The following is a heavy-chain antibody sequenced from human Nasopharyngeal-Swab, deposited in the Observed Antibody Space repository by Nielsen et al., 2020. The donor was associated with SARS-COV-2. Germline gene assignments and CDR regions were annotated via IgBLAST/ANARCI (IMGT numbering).Heavy chain of an antibody. CDR3: AKDRVGAQYYFDY. CDR2: MSGGGGNT. CDR1: GFTFSSYA. J-gene: IGHJ4*02. V-gene: IGHV3-23*01. D-gene: IGHD1-26*01. Sequence: GESLKISCAASGFTFSSYAMSWVRQAPGKGLEWVAVMSGGGGNTFYADSVKGRFTISRDNSKNTLYLQMNSLRAEDTAVYYCAKDRVGAQYYFDYWGQGTLVTVSS.